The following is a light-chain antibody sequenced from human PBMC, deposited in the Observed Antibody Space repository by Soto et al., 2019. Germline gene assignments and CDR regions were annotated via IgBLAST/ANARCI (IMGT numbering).Light chain of an antibody. Sequence: QSALTQPSSLSGSPGQSITISCTGTSSDVGGYNYVSWYQQHPGKAPKLMIYEVSNRPSGVSNRFSGSKSGNTASLTISGLQAEDEADYYCSLYTSSITYVFGTGTKVTVL. CDR1: SSDVGGYNY. CDR3: SLYTSSITYV. V-gene: IGLV2-14*01. CDR2: EVS. J-gene: IGLJ1*01.